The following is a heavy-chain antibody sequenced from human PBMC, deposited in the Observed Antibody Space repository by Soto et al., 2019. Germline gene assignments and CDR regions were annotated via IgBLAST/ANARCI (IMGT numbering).Heavy chain of an antibody. CDR3: AREASGYDF. D-gene: IGHD5-12*01. CDR1: GGTFSSFG. CDR2: IIPVFGRP. V-gene: IGHV1-69*06. J-gene: IGHJ1*01. Sequence: ASVKVSCKASGGTFSSFGISWVRQAPGQGLEWMGGIIPVFGRPNYAQRFRGRLTITADKSTNTSYMELIDLTSEDTAVYYCAREASGYDFWGQGTQVTVSS.